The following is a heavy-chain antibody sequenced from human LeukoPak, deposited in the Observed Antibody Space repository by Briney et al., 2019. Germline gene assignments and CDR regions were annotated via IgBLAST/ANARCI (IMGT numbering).Heavy chain of an antibody. CDR1: GFTFSSYA. V-gene: IGHV3-30-3*01. CDR3: ARGGYYDSGGHDWGAFDI. CDR2: ISSDGTNK. Sequence: PGGSLRLSCAASGFTFSSYAIHWVRQAPAKGLEWVAVISSDGTNKYYADSVKGRFTVSRDNSKNMLFVEVNSLRAEDTAVHYCARGGYYDSGGHDWGAFDIWGQGTMVTVSS. D-gene: IGHD3-22*01. J-gene: IGHJ3*02.